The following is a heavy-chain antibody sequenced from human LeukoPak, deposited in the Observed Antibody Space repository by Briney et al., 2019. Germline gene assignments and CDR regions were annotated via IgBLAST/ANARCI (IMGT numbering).Heavy chain of an antibody. CDR1: GFTFSSYS. CDR2: ISSSSSPI. V-gene: IGHV3-48*01. D-gene: IGHD1-1*01. J-gene: IGHJ6*03. Sequence: GGSLRLSCAASGFTFSSYSMNWVRQAPGKGLEWVSYISSSSSPIYYADSVKGRFTISRDNAKNSLYLQMNSLRAEDTAVYYCARDHILNEGHMDVWGKGTTVTVSS. CDR3: ARDHILNEGHMDV.